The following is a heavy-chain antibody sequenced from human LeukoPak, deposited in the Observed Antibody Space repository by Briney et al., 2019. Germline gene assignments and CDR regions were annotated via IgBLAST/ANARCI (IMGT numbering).Heavy chain of an antibody. CDR2: INGDGRNI. CDR3: TRDLMDYDVSTGLHHYYMDV. CDR1: GFTFSSYW. J-gene: IGHJ6*02. V-gene: IGHV3-74*01. D-gene: IGHD3-9*01. Sequence: GGPLRLSCVASGFTFSSYWMHWVRQDPRKGLVWVSRINGDGRNINYADSVRGRFTISRDNAKNTLYLQMNTLRVEDTAVYYCTRDLMDYDVSTGLHHYYMDVWGQGTTVTVSS.